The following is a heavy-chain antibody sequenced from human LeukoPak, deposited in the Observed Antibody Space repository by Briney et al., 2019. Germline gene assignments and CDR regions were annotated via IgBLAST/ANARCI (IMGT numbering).Heavy chain of an antibody. D-gene: IGHD3-3*01. Sequence: PGGSLRLSCAASGFTFSSYSMMWVRQAPGKGLEWVSYISSSSTTIHYADSVKGRFTISRDNAKNSVYLQMNSLRAEDTAVYYCAREQRRAISDAFDIWGQGTMVTVSS. CDR1: GFTFSSYS. CDR2: ISSSSTTI. J-gene: IGHJ3*02. CDR3: AREQRRAISDAFDI. V-gene: IGHV3-48*01.